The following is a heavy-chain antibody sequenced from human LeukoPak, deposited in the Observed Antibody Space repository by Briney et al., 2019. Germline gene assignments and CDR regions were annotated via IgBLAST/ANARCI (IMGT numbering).Heavy chain of an antibody. Sequence: GRSLRLSCAASGFTFSSYAMHWVRQAPGKGLEWVAVISYDGSNKYYADSVKGRFTISRDNSKNTLYLQMNSLRVEDTAVYYCARDLLFQDTTFDYWGQGTLVTVSS. CDR1: GFTFSSYA. CDR2: ISYDGSNK. V-gene: IGHV3-30-3*01. CDR3: ARDLLFQDTTFDY. J-gene: IGHJ4*02. D-gene: IGHD4-17*01.